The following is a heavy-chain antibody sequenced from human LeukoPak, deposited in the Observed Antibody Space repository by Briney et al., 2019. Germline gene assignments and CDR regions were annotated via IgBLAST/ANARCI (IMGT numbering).Heavy chain of an antibody. J-gene: IGHJ4*02. V-gene: IGHV3-30*03. D-gene: IGHD1-14*01. CDR3: ASTGI. CDR2: ISYDGSNK. Sequence: PGGPLRLPCAASGFTFSSYRKHWLRQAPGKGLEWVAVISYDGSNKYYADSVKGRFTISRDNSKNTLDLQMNSLRAEDTAVYYCASTGIWGQGTLVTVSS. CDR1: GFTFSSYR.